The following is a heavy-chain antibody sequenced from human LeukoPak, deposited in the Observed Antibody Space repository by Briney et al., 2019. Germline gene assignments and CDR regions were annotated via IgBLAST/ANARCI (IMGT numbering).Heavy chain of an antibody. V-gene: IGHV1-2*02. CDR2: INPNSGGT. CDR1: GYTITGYY. D-gene: IGHD6-13*01. J-gene: IGHJ3*02. CDR3: ARDRGGVAAAEDDAFDI. Sequence: ASVKVSCKASGYTITGYYMHWVRQAPGQGLEWMGWINPNSGGTNYAQKFQGRVTMIRDTSISTAYMELSRLRSDDTAVYYCARDRGGVAAAEDDAFDIWGQGTMVTVSS.